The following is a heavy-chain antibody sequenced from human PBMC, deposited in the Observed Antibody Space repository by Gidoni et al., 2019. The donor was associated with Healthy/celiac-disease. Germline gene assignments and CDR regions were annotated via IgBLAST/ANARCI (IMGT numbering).Heavy chain of an antibody. CDR1: GFTFSSYA. V-gene: IGHV3-23*01. Sequence: EVQLLESGGGLIQPGGSLRISCAASGFTFSSYARSWVRQAPGKGLAWVSVIGGSGGSTYYADSVKGRFTISRDKSKNTLYLQMNSLRAEETAVYYCAKGFSGYRFMGDAFDIWGQGTMVTVSS. J-gene: IGHJ3*02. CDR3: AKGFSGYRFMGDAFDI. D-gene: IGHD3-22*01. CDR2: IGGSGGST.